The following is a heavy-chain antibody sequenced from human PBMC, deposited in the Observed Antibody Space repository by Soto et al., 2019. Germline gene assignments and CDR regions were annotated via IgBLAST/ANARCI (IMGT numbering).Heavy chain of an antibody. CDR3: SREAPWCTEPLCWYFAL. CDR2: IYYSGST. J-gene: IGHJ2*01. CDR1: GGSISSGVYY. Sequence: SETLSLTCTVSGGSISSGVYYWSWIRQPPGKGLEWIGYIYYSGSTYYNPTLKSRVTISVDTSKNQFSLKLSSVTAADTAVYYCSREAPWCTEPLCWYFALWGRGTLVTVSS. D-gene: IGHD2-8*01. V-gene: IGHV4-30-4*01.